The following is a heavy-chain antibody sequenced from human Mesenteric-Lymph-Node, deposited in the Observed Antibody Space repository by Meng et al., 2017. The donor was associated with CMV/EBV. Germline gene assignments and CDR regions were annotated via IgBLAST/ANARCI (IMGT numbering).Heavy chain of an antibody. D-gene: IGHD2-2*01. J-gene: IGHJ4*02. CDR1: GYTFTSYG. CDR2: ISAYNGNT. Sequence: ASVKVSCKASGYTFTSYGISWVRQAPGQGLEWMGWISAYNGNTNYAQKLQGRVTMTTDTSTSTAYMELRSLRSDDTAVYYCARGPYCSSTSCYLDYWGQGTLVTVSS. CDR3: ARGPYCSSTSCYLDY. V-gene: IGHV1-18*01.